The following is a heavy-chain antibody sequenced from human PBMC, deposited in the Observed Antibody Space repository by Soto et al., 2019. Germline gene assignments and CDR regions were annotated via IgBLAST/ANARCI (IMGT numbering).Heavy chain of an antibody. V-gene: IGHV3-21*04. CDR2: ISSSSSYI. Sequence: GGSLRLSCAASGFTFSSYSMNWVRQAPGKGLEWVSSISSSSSYIYYADSVKGRFTISRDNAKNSLYLQMNSLRAEDKAVYFCAREGPSGSYYYFDYWGQGTLVTVSS. CDR1: GFTFSSYS. J-gene: IGHJ4*02. CDR3: AREGPSGSYYYFDY. D-gene: IGHD1-26*01.